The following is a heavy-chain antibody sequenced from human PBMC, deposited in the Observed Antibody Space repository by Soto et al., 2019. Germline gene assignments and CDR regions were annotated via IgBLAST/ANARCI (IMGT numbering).Heavy chain of an antibody. CDR3: ARDSDIYYGMDV. Sequence: GGSLRLSCAASGFTFSVHSMNWVCRAPGKGLEWVSYISSTSSARYYADSVRGRFTISRDNVKYSLYLQMNSLTDEDTAVYYCARDSDIYYGMDVWGQGTTVTVSS. J-gene: IGHJ6*02. CDR2: ISSTSSAR. CDR1: GFTFSVHS. D-gene: IGHD3-9*01. V-gene: IGHV3-48*02.